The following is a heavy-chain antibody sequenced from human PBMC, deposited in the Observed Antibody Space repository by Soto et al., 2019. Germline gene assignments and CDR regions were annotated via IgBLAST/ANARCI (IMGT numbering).Heavy chain of an antibody. CDR1: GFTFSSYW. J-gene: IGHJ4*02. D-gene: IGHD6-13*01. CDR3: ASHPYSSSWYS. Sequence: EVQLVESGGGLVQPGGSLRLFCAASGFTFSSYWMSWVRQAPGKGLEWVANIKQDGSEKYYVDSVKGRFTISRDNAKNSLYLQMNSLRAEDTAVYYCASHPYSSSWYSWGQGTLVTVSS. V-gene: IGHV3-7*02. CDR2: IKQDGSEK.